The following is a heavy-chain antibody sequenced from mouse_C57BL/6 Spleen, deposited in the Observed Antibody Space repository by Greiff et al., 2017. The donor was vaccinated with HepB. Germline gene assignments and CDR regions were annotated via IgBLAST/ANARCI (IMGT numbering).Heavy chain of an antibody. Sequence: VQLQQSGPELVKPGASVKISCKASGYAFSSSWMDWVKQRPGKGLEWIGRIYPGDGDTNYNGKFKGKATLTADKSSSTAYMQLSSLTSEDSAVYFCANYYGYYFDYWGQGTTLTVSS. D-gene: IGHD1-2*01. V-gene: IGHV1-82*01. CDR2: IYPGDGDT. CDR3: ANYYGYYFDY. J-gene: IGHJ2*01. CDR1: GYAFSSSW.